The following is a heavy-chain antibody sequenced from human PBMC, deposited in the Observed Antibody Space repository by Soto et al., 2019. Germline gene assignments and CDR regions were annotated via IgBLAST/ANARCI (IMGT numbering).Heavy chain of an antibody. CDR3: TTVLGGYYYYMDV. CDR2: IKSKTDGGTT. Sequence: GGSLGLSCAASGFTFSNAWMSWVRQAPGKGLEWVGRIKSKTDGGTTDYAAPVKGRFTISRDDSKNTLYLQMNSLKTEDTAVYYCTTVLGGYYYYMDVWGKGTTVTVSS. CDR1: GFTFSNAW. V-gene: IGHV3-15*01. J-gene: IGHJ6*03. D-gene: IGHD2-15*01.